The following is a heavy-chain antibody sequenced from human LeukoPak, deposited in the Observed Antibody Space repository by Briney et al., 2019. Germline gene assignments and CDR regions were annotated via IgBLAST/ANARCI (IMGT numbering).Heavy chain of an antibody. CDR2: IYYSGST. D-gene: IGHD3-3*01. Sequence: SETLSLTCTVSGGSISNKYWSWIRQPPGKGLEWIGYIYYSGSTNYNPSLKSRVTILVDTSKNQFSLKLSSVTAADTAVYYCARAGPFWSGYYVLSYWGQGTLVTVSS. J-gene: IGHJ4*02. CDR1: GGSISNKY. CDR3: ARAGPFWSGYYVLSY. V-gene: IGHV4-59*12.